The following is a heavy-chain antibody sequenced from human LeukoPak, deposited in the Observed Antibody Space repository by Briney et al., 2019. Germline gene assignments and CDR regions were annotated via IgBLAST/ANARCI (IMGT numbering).Heavy chain of an antibody. CDR2: ISGCGGGT. V-gene: IGHV3-23*01. D-gene: IGHD3-16*02. J-gene: IGHJ4*02. CDR1: GFTFSSYA. Sequence: GGSLRLSCAASGFTFSSYAMSWVRQAPEKGLEWVSTISGCGGGTYYADSVKGRFTISRDDSKNTLYLQMNSLRAEDTAVYYCAKDLGRYRNNYFDYWGQGTLVTVSS. CDR3: AKDLGRYRNNYFDY.